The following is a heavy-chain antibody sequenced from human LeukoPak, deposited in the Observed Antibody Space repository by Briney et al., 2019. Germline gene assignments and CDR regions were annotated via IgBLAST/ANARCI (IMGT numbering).Heavy chain of an antibody. Sequence: KPSETLSLTCAVYGGSFSGYYWSWIRQPPGKGLEWIGEINHSGSTNYNPSLKSRVTISVDTSKNQFSLKLSSVTTADTAVYYCAGGRAKAYYDYVWGSYRYIAPFDYWGQGTLVTVSS. D-gene: IGHD3-16*02. CDR1: GGSFSGYY. CDR2: INHSGST. V-gene: IGHV4-34*01. J-gene: IGHJ4*02. CDR3: AGGRAKAYYDYVWGSYRYIAPFDY.